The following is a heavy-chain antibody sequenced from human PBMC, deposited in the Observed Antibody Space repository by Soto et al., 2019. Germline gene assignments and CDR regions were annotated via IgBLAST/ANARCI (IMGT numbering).Heavy chain of an antibody. V-gene: IGHV3-33*01. CDR2: IWYDGSNK. J-gene: IGHJ4*02. Sequence: QVQLVESGGGVVQPGRSLRLSCAASGFTFSSYGMHWVRQAPGKGLEWVAVIWYDGSNKYYADSVKGRFTISRDNSKNTLYLQMNSLRAEDTAVYYCAREEVAGQFDYWGPGNLVTVSS. CDR3: AREEVAGQFDY. D-gene: IGHD6-19*01. CDR1: GFTFSSYG.